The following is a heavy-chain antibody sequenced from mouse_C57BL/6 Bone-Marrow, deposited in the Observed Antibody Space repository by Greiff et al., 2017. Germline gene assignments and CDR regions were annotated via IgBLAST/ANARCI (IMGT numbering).Heavy chain of an antibody. Sequence: EVKLMASGPGLVKPSQSLSLTCSVTGYSITSGYYWNWIRQFPGNKLEWMGYISYDGSNNYNPSLKNRISITRDTSKNQFFLKLNSVTTEDTATYCCAGVVKGYWGQGTTLTVSS. CDR1: GYSITSGYY. J-gene: IGHJ2*01. CDR2: ISYDGSN. CDR3: AGVVKGY. V-gene: IGHV3-6*01. D-gene: IGHD2-2*01.